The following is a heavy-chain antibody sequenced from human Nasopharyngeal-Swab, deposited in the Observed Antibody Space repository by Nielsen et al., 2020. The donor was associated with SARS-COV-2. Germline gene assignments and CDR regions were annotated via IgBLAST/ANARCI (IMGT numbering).Heavy chain of an antibody. D-gene: IGHD3-3*01. J-gene: IGHJ3*02. V-gene: IGHV7-4-1*02. Sequence: ASVKVSCKASGYTFTSYAMNWVRQAPGQGLEWMGWINTNTGNSTYAQGFTGRFVFSLDTSVSTAYLQISSLKAEDTAVYYCARGDYDFWSGWVSAFDIWGQGTMVTVSS. CDR2: INTNTGNS. CDR1: GYTFTSYA. CDR3: ARGDYDFWSGWVSAFDI.